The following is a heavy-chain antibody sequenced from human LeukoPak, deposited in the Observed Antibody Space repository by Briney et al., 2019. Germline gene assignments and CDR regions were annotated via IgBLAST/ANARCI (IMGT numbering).Heavy chain of an antibody. CDR3: AKGPGSGSYPSY. CDR1: GFTFSSYG. CDR2: ISYDGSNK. J-gene: IGHJ4*02. D-gene: IGHD3-10*01. Sequence: GGSLRLSCAASGFTFSSYGMHWVRQAPGKGLEWVAVISYDGSNKYYADSVKGRFTISRDNSKNTLYLQMNSLRAEDTAVYYCAKGPGSGSYPSYRGQGTLVTVSS. V-gene: IGHV3-30*18.